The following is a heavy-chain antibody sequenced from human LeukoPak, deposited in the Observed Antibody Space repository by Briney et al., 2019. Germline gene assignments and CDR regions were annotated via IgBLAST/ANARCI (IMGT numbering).Heavy chain of an antibody. Sequence: GGSLRLSCAASGFTFSSYSMNWVRQAPGKGLEWVSSISSSSSYIYYADSVKGRFTISRDNAKNSLYLQMNSLRAEDTAVYYCATVPRGVPAAYHFDYWGQGTLVTVSS. J-gene: IGHJ4*02. V-gene: IGHV3-21*01. CDR1: GFTFSSYS. D-gene: IGHD2-2*01. CDR2: ISSSSSYI. CDR3: ATVPRGVPAAYHFDY.